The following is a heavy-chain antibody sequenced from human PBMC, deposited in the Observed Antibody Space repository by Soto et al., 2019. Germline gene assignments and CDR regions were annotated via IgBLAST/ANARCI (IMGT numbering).Heavy chain of an antibody. V-gene: IGHV1-2*04. D-gene: IGHD6-13*01. CDR1: GYTFTGYY. CDR3: ARTRIAAAGTAYYYYYGMDV. CDR2: INPNSGGT. J-gene: IGHJ6*02. Sequence: GASVKVSCKASGYTFTGYYMHWVRQAPGQGLEWMGWINPNSGGTNYAQKFQGWVTMTRDTSISTAYMELSRLRSDDTAVYYCARTRIAAAGTAYYYYYGMDVWGQGTTVTVSS.